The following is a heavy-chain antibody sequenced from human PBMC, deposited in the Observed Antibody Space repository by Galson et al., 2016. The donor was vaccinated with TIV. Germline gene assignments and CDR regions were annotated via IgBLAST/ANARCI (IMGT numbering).Heavy chain of an antibody. V-gene: IGHV1-69*13. J-gene: IGHJ4*02. CDR2: IIPLFGTP. Sequence: SVKVSCKASGVIFTNFAISWVRQAPGQGLEWMGRIIPLFGTPNYAQKFQGRVTITADDSTSTSYMELGSLRYEDTAVYYCARESRVYGSQFDDWGQGTLVTVSS. D-gene: IGHD3-10*01. CDR1: GVIFTNFA. CDR3: ARESRVYGSQFDD.